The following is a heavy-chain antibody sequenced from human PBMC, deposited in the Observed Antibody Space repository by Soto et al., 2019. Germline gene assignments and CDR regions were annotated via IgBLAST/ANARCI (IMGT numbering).Heavy chain of an antibody. J-gene: IGHJ3*01. CDR1: GGTFHNYT. D-gene: IGHD2-2*01. CDR3: SIGSWSAETFDV. CDR2: IIPMLTVT. Sequence: QVHLIQSGAEVKKPGSSVKVSCKAAGGTFHNYTLIWVRQAPGHGLEWMGRIIPMLTVTNSAQKFQGRLTITADKSTGTAFMELTSLRSDDTAVYYCSIGSWSAETFDVWGQGTMVTVSS. V-gene: IGHV1-69*02.